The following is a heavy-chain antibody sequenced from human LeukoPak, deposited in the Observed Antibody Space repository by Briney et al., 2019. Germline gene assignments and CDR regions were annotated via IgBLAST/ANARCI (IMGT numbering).Heavy chain of an antibody. Sequence: ASVKVSCKASGYTFTGYYMHWVRQAPGQGLEWMGWINPNSGGTNCAQKFQGRVTMTRDTSISTAYMELSRLRSDDTAVYYCARSNIVVVTAINYWGQGTLVTVSS. D-gene: IGHD2-21*02. V-gene: IGHV1-2*02. CDR3: ARSNIVVVTAINY. CDR1: GYTFTGYY. J-gene: IGHJ4*02. CDR2: INPNSGGT.